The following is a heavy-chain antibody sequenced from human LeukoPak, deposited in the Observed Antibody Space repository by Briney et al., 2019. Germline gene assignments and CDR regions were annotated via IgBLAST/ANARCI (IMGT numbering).Heavy chain of an antibody. J-gene: IGHJ6*02. D-gene: IGHD2/OR15-2a*01. CDR2: ISNRGGST. V-gene: IGHV3-23*01. CDR3: AKAQNNYFYYNMEV. Sequence: PGGSLRLSCVASGFTFSSYAMNWVRQAPGKGLEWVSTISNRGGSTYYADSMKGRFTISRDNSKNTLYLQANSLRAEDTAVYYCAKAQNNYFYYNMEVWGQGTTVTVSS. CDR1: GFTFSSYA.